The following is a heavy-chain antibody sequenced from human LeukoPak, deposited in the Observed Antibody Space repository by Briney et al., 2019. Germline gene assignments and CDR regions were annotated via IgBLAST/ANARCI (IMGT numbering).Heavy chain of an antibody. CDR2: IRFDGTNK. CDR1: GFTFSSYG. Sequence: GGSLRLSFAASGFTFSSYGMHWVRQAPGKGLEWVAFIRFDGTNKYYADSVKGRFTISRDNSKNTLYLQMNSLRTEDTAVYYSVRSSDLGYWGQGTLVTVSS. CDR3: VRSSDLGY. J-gene: IGHJ4*02. V-gene: IGHV3-30*02. D-gene: IGHD4-17*01.